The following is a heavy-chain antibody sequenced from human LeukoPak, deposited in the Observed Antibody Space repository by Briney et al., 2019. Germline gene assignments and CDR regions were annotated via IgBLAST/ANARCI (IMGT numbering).Heavy chain of an antibody. Sequence: SETLSLTCTVSGGSISSYYWSWIRQPPGKGLEWIGYIYYSGSTNYNPSLKSRVTISVDTSKNQFSLKLSSVTAADTAVYNCAREYYYDSFGFDYCGQGTLVTVSS. J-gene: IGHJ4*02. V-gene: IGHV4-59*08. CDR1: GGSISSYY. D-gene: IGHD3-22*01. CDR2: IYYSGST. CDR3: AREYYYDSFGFDY.